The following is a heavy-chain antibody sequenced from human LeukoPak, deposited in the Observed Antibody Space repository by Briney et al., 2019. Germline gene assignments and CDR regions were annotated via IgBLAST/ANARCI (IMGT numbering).Heavy chain of an antibody. CDR2: INPNSGGT. J-gene: IGHJ6*02. Sequence: ASVKVSCKASGYTFTGYYMHWVRQAPGQGLEWMGWINPNSGGTNYAQKFQSRVTMTRDTSISTAYMELSRLRSDDTAVYYCARVVPAANKNYYGMDVWGQGTTVTVSS. CDR3: ARVVPAANKNYYGMDV. D-gene: IGHD2-2*01. CDR1: GYTFTGYY. V-gene: IGHV1-2*02.